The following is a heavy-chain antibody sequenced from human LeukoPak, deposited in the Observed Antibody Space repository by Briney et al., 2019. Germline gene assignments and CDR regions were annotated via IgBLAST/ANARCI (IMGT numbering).Heavy chain of an antibody. CDR3: ARIIVATIPEFDP. D-gene: IGHD5-12*01. J-gene: IGHJ5*02. CDR2: INPNSGGT. CDR1: GYTFTGYY. Sequence: ASVTVSCKASGYTFTGYYMHWVRQAPGQGLEWMGWINPNSGGTNYAQKFQGRVTMTRDTSISTASMELSGLRSDDTAVYYCARIIVATIPEFDPWGQGTLVTVSS. V-gene: IGHV1-2*02.